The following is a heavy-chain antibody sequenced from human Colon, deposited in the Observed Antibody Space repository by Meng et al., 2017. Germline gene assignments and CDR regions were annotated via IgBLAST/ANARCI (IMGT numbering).Heavy chain of an antibody. CDR2: LYRDNTNA. CDR1: GFTFSSYW. J-gene: IGHJ4*02. V-gene: IGHV3-74*01. D-gene: IGHD6-19*01. Sequence: EVQLVESGGGLVQPGGSLRLSCAASGFTFSSYWIYWVRQGPGKRLGWVSRLYRDNTNANQVDYADSVKGRFTISRDNAENTLYLQLTPLRVEDTAVYYCARGSNGWPGIDYWGLGTLVTVSS. CDR3: ARGSNGWPGIDY.